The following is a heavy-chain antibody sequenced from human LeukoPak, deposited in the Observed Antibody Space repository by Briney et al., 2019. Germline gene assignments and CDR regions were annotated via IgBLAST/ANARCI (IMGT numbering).Heavy chain of an antibody. D-gene: IGHD7-27*01. CDR1: GDSVSSNSAA. V-gene: IGHV6-1*01. CDR2: TYYRSKWSN. CDR3: ARRDHSRTGDAFDY. Sequence: SQTLSLTCAISGDSVSSNSAAWNWIRQSPSRGLEWLGRTYYRSKWSNDFAVSVRGRITINPATSKNQSSLQMNSVTPEDTAVYYCARRDHSRTGDAFDYWGQGTLVTVSS. J-gene: IGHJ4*02.